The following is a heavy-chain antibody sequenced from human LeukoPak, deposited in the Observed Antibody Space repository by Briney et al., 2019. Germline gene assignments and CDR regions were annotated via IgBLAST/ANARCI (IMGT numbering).Heavy chain of an antibody. V-gene: IGHV4-38-2*02. CDR2: IYHSGST. J-gene: IGHJ6*03. Sequence: SETLSLTCTVSGYSISSGYYWGWIRQPPGKGLEWIGSIYHSGSTYYNPSLKSRVTISVDTSKNQFSLKLSSVTAADTAVYYCARGRPDNYDFWSSYRYYYYYYMDVWGKGTTVTVSS. CDR3: ARGRPDNYDFWSSYRYYYYYYMDV. CDR1: GYSISSGYY. D-gene: IGHD3-3*01.